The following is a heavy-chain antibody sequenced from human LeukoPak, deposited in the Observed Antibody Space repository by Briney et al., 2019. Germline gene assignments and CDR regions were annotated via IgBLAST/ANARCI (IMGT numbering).Heavy chain of an antibody. J-gene: IGHJ4*02. CDR2: IYYSGST. D-gene: IGHD7-27*01. Sequence: SQTLSLTCTVSGGSISSGGYYWSWIRQHPGKGLEWIGYIYYSGSTSYNPSLKSRVTIAVDTSKNQFSLKLSSVTAADTAVYYCARGGNWALDYWGQGTLVTVSS. CDR3: ARGGNWALDY. CDR1: GGSISSGGYY. V-gene: IGHV4-31*03.